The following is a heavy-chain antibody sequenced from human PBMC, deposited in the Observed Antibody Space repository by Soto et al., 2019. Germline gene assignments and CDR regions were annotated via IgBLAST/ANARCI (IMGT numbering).Heavy chain of an antibody. Sequence: GASVKVSCKASGGTFSSYAISWVRQAPGQGLEWRGGIIPIFGTANYAQKFQGRVTITADESRSTAYMELSSLRSEDTAVYYCASLSPDYYDSSGYYYVTTNFDYWGQGTLVTVSS. CDR3: ASLSPDYYDSSGYYYVTTNFDY. D-gene: IGHD3-22*01. J-gene: IGHJ4*02. CDR2: IIPIFGTA. V-gene: IGHV1-69*13. CDR1: GGTFSSYA.